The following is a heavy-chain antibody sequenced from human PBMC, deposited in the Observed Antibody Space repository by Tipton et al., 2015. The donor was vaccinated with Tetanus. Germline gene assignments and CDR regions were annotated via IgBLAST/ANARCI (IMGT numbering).Heavy chain of an antibody. CDR2: ISGGGDRT. J-gene: IGHJ3*01. D-gene: IGHD3-16*01. Sequence: SLRLSCAGSGFTFGIYAMSWVRQAPGKGLEWVSAISGGGDRTFYEDSVKGRFTISRDNSEKTLSLQMNSLRAEDTAIYCCAKDLGDVFQGAFDVWGPGTTVTVSS. CDR3: AKDLGDVFQGAFDV. CDR1: GFTFGIYA. V-gene: IGHV3-23*02.